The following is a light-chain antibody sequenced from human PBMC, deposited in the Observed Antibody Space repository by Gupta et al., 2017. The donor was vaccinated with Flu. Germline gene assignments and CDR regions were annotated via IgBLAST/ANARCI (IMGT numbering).Light chain of an antibody. CDR1: SSNIGHNA. Sequence: QSVLTQPPSVSGAPRQRVTISCSGSSSNIGHNAVNWYQQLPGKAPKLLIYYDDLLPSGVSDRFSGSKSDTSASLAISGLQSDDEADYYCASWNYSLSGWVFGGGTKLTVL. V-gene: IGLV1-36*01. CDR3: ASWNYSLSGWV. J-gene: IGLJ3*02. CDR2: YDD.